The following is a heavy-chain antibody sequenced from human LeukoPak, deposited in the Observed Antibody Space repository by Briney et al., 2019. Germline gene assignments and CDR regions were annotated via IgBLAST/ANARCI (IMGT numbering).Heavy chain of an antibody. V-gene: IGHV4-59*01. Sequence: PSETLSLTCTVSGGSISSYYWSWIRQPPGKGLEWIGYIYYSGSTNYNPSLKSRVTISVDTSKNQFSLKLSSVTAADTAVYYCARDEDMPKGIAAAGNNYYYYGMDVWGQGTTVTVSS. CDR2: IYYSGST. CDR3: ARDEDMPKGIAAAGNNYYYYGMDV. CDR1: GGSISSYY. D-gene: IGHD6-13*01. J-gene: IGHJ6*02.